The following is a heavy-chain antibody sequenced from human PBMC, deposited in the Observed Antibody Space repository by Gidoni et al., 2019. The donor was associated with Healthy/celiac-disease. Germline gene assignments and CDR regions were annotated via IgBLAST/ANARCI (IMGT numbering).Heavy chain of an antibody. CDR2: IRSKANSYAT. V-gene: IGHV3-73*02. J-gene: IGHJ3*02. CDR3: TGRIAVARDAFDI. D-gene: IGHD6-19*01. Sequence: EVQLVESGGGLVQPGGSLKLSCAASGFTFSGSAMHWVRQASGKGLEWVGRIRSKANSYATAYAASVKGRFTISRDDSKNTAYLQMNSLKTEDTAVYYCTGRIAVARDAFDIWGQGTMVTVSS. CDR1: GFTFSGSA.